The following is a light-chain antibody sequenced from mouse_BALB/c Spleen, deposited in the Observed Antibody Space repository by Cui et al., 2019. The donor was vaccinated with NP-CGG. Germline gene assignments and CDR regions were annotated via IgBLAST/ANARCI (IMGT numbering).Light chain of an antibody. Sequence: QALLTQESALSTSPGEAVTLTCRSNTGAVTTSNYANWVQEKPDHLFTGLIGGTNNRAPGVPARFSGSLIGDKAALTITGAQTEDEAIYFCALWYSNHWVFGGGTKLTAL. V-gene: IGLV1*01. CDR1: TGAVTTSNY. J-gene: IGLJ1*01. CDR3: ALWYSNHWV. CDR2: GTN.